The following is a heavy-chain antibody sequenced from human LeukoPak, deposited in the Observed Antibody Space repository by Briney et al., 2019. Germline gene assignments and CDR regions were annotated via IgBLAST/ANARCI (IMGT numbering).Heavy chain of an antibody. Sequence: GGSLRLSCVVSGFTVSSNYMSWFRQAPGEGLEWVSVIYSGGSTYYADSVKGRFTISRDNSKNTLYLQMNSLRAEDTAVYYCARERGHLDYWGQGTLVTVSS. CDR1: GFTVSSNY. CDR3: ARERGHLDY. D-gene: IGHD6-25*01. V-gene: IGHV3-66*01. J-gene: IGHJ4*02. CDR2: IYSGGST.